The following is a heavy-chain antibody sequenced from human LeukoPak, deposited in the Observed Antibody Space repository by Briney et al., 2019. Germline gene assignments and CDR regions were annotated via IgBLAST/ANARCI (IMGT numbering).Heavy chain of an antibody. V-gene: IGHV4-34*01. CDR2: IYHTGST. J-gene: IGHJ5*02. CDR1: GGSFSGYY. D-gene: IGHD3-10*01. CDR3: ARRSRITMVRGVPSWFDP. Sequence: SETLSLTCAVYGGSFSGYYMSWIRQPPGKGLEWIGEIYHTGSTNYNPSLKSRLTISVDTSKNQFSLKLSSVTAADTAVYYCARRSRITMVRGVPSWFDPWGQGTLVNVSS.